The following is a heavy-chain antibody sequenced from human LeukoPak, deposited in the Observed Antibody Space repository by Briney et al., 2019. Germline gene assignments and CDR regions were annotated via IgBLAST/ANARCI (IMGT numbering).Heavy chain of an antibody. CDR2: IYYSGTT. D-gene: IGHD3-9*01. V-gene: IGHV4-59*01. J-gene: IGHJ2*01. CDR1: GGSIITYY. Sequence: SETLSLTCTVSGGSIITYYWSWIRQPPGQGLEWLGSIYYSGTTNYNSSLQSRVAMSVDTSKNQFSLQLTSVTAADTAVYYCVRELRTRYFVPHGYFDLWGRGTLVTVSS. CDR3: VRELRTRYFVPHGYFDL.